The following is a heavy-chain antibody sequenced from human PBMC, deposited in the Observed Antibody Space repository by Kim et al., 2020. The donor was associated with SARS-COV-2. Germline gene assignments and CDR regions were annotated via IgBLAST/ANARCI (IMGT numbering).Heavy chain of an antibody. J-gene: IGHJ6*02. CDR3: AKRGSSGWTKNYYYYGMDV. CDR2: ISYDGSNK. D-gene: IGHD6-19*01. V-gene: IGHV3-30*18. CDR1: GFTFSSYG. Sequence: GGSLRLSCAASGFTFSSYGMHWVRQAPGKGLEWVAVISYDGSNKYYADSVKGRFTISRDNSKNTLYLQMNSLRAEDTAVYYCAKRGSSGWTKNYYYYGMDVWGQGTTVTVSS.